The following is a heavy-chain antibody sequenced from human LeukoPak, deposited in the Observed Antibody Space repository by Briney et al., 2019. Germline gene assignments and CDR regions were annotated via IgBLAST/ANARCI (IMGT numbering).Heavy chain of an antibody. D-gene: IGHD6-6*01. CDR1: GGTFSSYA. CDR3: ARDQYSSSSPWFSFGY. CDR2: IIPIFGTA. Sequence: ASVKVSCKASGGTFSSYAISWVRQAPGQGLEWMGGIIPIFGTANYAQKFQGRVTITTDESTSTAYMELSSLRSEDTAVYYCARDQYSSSSPWFSFGYWGQGTLVTVSS. J-gene: IGHJ4*02. V-gene: IGHV1-69*05.